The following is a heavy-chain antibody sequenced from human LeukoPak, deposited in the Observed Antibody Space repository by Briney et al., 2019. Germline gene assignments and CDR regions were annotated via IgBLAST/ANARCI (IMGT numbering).Heavy chain of an antibody. Sequence: GRSLRLSYAASGFTFDDYAMHWVRQAPGKGLEWVSGISWNSGSIGYADSVKGRFTISRDNAKNSLYLQMNSLRAEDTALYYCAKVYGKGYYYYMDVWGKGTTVTVSS. J-gene: IGHJ6*03. CDR2: ISWNSGSI. CDR3: AKVYGKGYYYYMDV. D-gene: IGHD2-8*01. CDR1: GFTFDDYA. V-gene: IGHV3-9*01.